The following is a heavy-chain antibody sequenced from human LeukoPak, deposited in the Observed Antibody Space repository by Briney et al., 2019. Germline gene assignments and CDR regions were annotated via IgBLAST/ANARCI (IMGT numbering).Heavy chain of an antibody. V-gene: IGHV5-51*01. CDR1: GYSFTSYW. J-gene: IGHJ6*03. D-gene: IGHD5-18*01. CDR2: IYPGDSDT. CDR3: ARRNGHQDSYGVVGYYMDV. Sequence: GESLKISCKVSGYSFTSYWIGWVRQMPGKGLEWMGIIYPGDSDTRYSPSFQGQVTISADKSISTAYLQWSSLKASDTAMYYCARRNGHQDSYGVVGYYMDVWGKGTTVTVSS.